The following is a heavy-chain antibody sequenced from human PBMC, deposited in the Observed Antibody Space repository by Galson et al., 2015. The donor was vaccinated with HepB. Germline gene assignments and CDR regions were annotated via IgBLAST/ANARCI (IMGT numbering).Heavy chain of an antibody. V-gene: IGHV1-24*01. J-gene: IGHJ4*02. CDR1: GDTLSELS. Sequence: SVKVSCKVSGDTLSELSMNWVRQVPGKGLEWMGGLDHEDGETIYAEKLQGRLTMTEDRSTDTAYMELSSLKFEDTAVYFCTISYTFPTYFDSWGPGTLVTVSS. CDR3: TISYTFPTYFDS. D-gene: IGHD3-16*02. CDR2: LDHEDGET.